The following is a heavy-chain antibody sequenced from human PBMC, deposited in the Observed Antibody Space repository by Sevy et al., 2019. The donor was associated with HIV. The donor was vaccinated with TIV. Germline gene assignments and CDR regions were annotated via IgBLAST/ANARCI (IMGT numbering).Heavy chain of an antibody. CDR3: ARIDFDSSLYWLHTSDV. V-gene: IGHV4-39*01. CDR1: GASISSGPYY. J-gene: IGHJ3*01. CDR2: ISYVRSP. D-gene: IGHD3-22*01. Sequence: SETLSLTCTVSGASISSGPYYWGWIRQPPGKRLEWIGYISYVRSPYYNPSLKNRVTIYVDTSKNQFSLQLISVTAADAALYYCARIDFDSSLYWLHTSDVWGQGTMVTVSS.